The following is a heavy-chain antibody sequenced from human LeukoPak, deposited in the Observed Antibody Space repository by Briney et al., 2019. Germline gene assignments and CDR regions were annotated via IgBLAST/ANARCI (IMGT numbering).Heavy chain of an antibody. J-gene: IGHJ4*02. Sequence: SETLSLTCTVSGGSISSSSYYWGWIRQPPEKGLEWIGSVYYSGRTYYNPSLKSRVTISVDTSKNQFSLKLSSVTAADTAVYFCARGPPTDYYDSSGFYYVFDYWGQGTLVTVSS. CDR2: VYYSGRT. CDR3: ARGPPTDYYDSSGFYYVFDY. CDR1: GGSISSSSYY. D-gene: IGHD3-22*01. V-gene: IGHV4-39*07.